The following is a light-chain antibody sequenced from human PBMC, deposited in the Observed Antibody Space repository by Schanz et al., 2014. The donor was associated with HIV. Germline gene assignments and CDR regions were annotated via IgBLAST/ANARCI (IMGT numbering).Light chain of an antibody. V-gene: IGKV2-29*02. CDR3: MQAIHTPYT. CDR1: QSLLHSDGKTY. J-gene: IGKJ2*01. Sequence: VMTQTPLSLSVTPGQPASISCKSGQSLLHSDGKTYLYWYLQRPGQSPHLLIYDISSRFSGVTDRVRGSGSGTDFTLKISRVEAEDVGVYYCMQAIHTPYTFGQGTKLEIK. CDR2: DIS.